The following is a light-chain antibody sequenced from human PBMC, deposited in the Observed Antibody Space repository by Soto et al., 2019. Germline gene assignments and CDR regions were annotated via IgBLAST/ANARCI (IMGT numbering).Light chain of an antibody. CDR2: NVT. CDR1: GNAVSYQL. Sequence: QSALTQPASVSGSPGQSITISCRGNAVSYQLVSWYQQQPGKAPKLILYNVTRRPSGVSNRFSGFKSGTTASLKITGLQAEDEGDYYWCSFVGVTNDVFGNGTKVTVL. CDR3: CSFVGVTNDV. V-gene: IGLV2-23*02. J-gene: IGLJ1*01.